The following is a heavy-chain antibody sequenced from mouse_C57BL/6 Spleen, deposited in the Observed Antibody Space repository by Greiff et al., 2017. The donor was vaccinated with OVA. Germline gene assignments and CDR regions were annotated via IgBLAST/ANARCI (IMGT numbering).Heavy chain of an antibody. CDR3: ARSGDSNGLGYAMDY. CDR1: GYAFTNYL. J-gene: IGHJ4*01. D-gene: IGHD2-5*01. CDR2: INPGSGGT. V-gene: IGHV1-54*01. Sequence: QVQLKESGAELVRPGPSVKVSCKASGYAFTNYLIEWVKQRPGQGLEWIGVINPGSGGTNYNEKFKGKATLTADKSSSTAYMQLSSLTSEDSAVYFCARSGDSNGLGYAMDYWGQGTSVTVSS.